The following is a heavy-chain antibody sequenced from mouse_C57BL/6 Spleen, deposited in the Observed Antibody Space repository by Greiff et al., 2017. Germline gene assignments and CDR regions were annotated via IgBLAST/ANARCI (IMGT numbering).Heavy chain of an antibody. J-gene: IGHJ1*03. CDR3: ARRGTTVVAHWYFDV. V-gene: IGHV1-18*01. Sequence: EVQLQQSGPELVKPGASVKIPCKASGYTFTDYNMDWVKQSHGKSLEWIGDINPNNGGTINNQKFKGKATLTVDKYSSTAYMELRSLTSEDTAVYYCARRGTTVVAHWYFDVWGTGTTVTVSS. CDR1: GYTFTDYN. CDR2: INPNNGGT. D-gene: IGHD1-1*01.